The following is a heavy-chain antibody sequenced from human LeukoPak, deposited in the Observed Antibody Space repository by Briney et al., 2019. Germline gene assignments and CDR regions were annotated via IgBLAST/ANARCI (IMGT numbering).Heavy chain of an antibody. CDR3: ARDLVGAAAWYFDL. CDR1: GGSISSGSYY. D-gene: IGHD1-26*01. Sequence: PSETLSLTCTVSGGSISSGSYYWVWIRQPPGKGPEWIGTIYYSGTTYYNPSLKSRVTVSVDTSKNQFSLKLSSVTAADTAVYYCARDLVGAAAWYFDLWGRGTLVTVSS. CDR2: IYYSGTT. V-gene: IGHV4-39*07. J-gene: IGHJ2*01.